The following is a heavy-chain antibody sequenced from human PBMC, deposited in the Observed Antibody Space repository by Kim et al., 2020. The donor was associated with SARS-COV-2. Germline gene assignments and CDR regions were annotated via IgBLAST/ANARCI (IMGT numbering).Heavy chain of an antibody. CDR3: ARQYLTRIAAAGPPFDY. D-gene: IGHD6-13*01. CDR2: ISSSSSYI. Sequence: GGSLRLSCAASGFTFSSYSMNWVRQAPGKGLEWVSSISSSSSYIYYADSVKGRFTISRDNAKNSLYLQMNSLRAEDTAVYYCARQYLTRIAAAGPPFDYWGQGTLVTVSS. CDR1: GFTFSSYS. J-gene: IGHJ4*02. V-gene: IGHV3-21*04.